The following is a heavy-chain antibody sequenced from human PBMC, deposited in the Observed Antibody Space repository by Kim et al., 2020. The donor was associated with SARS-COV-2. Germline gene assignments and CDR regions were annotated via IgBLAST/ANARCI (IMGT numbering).Heavy chain of an antibody. Sequence: YNPSLKRRVTISVDKSKNQFSLKLSSVTAADTAVYYCARGHYDFWSGYLDWGQGTLVTVSS. V-gene: IGHV4-4*02. CDR3: ARGHYDFWSGYLD. J-gene: IGHJ4*02. D-gene: IGHD3-3*01.